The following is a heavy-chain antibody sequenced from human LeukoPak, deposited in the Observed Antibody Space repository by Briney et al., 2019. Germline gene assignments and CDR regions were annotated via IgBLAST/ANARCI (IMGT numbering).Heavy chain of an antibody. J-gene: IGHJ3*02. CDR2: IVYSGST. D-gene: IGHD5-24*01. CDR1: GGSISSYY. V-gene: IGHV4-59*08. CDR3: ARHREMDSYDAFDM. Sequence: SETLSLTCTVSGGSISSYYWSWIRQPPGKGLEWIGFIVYSGSTNYNPSLKSRVTISIDTSNNQLSLKLSSVTAADTAVHYCARHREMDSYDAFDMWGQGTMVTVSS.